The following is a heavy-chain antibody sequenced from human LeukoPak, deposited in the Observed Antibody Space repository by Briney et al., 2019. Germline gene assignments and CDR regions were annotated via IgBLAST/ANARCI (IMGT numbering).Heavy chain of an antibody. Sequence: SETLSLTCAVYGGSFSGYFWSWIRQAPGKGLEWIGEISHSGSTNYNPSLKSRVTISVDTSKKQFSLKLSSVTAADTAVYYCARGLQAYSSSWYALVNWFDPWGQGTLVTVSS. V-gene: IGHV4-34*01. J-gene: IGHJ5*02. CDR3: ARGLQAYSSSWYALVNWFDP. CDR1: GGSFSGYF. D-gene: IGHD6-13*01. CDR2: ISHSGST.